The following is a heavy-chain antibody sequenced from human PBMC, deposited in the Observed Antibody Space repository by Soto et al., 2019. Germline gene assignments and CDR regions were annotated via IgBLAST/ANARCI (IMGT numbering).Heavy chain of an antibody. J-gene: IGHJ6*02. Sequence: GGSLRLSCAASGFTFSSYEMNWVRQAPGKGLEWVSYISSSGSTIYYADSVKGRFTISRDNAKNSLYLQMNSLRAEDTAVYYCARDVSCSGGSCYSNDYYYYGMDVWGQGTTVTVSS. CDR2: ISSSGSTI. CDR3: ARDVSCSGGSCYSNDYYYYGMDV. D-gene: IGHD2-15*01. V-gene: IGHV3-48*03. CDR1: GFTFSSYE.